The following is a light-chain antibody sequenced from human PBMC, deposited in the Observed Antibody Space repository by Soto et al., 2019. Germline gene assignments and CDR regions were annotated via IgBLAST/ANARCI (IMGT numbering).Light chain of an antibody. V-gene: IGKV1-5*03. Sequence: DIQMTQSPSTLSASVGDRVTITCRASQSISSWVAWYQQKPGKAPKLLIYKASSLESGVPSRFSGSGSGTEFTLTISSLQPDDFATYYCQQYNSYSITFGPGTKVDIK. CDR3: QQYNSYSIT. CDR1: QSISSW. CDR2: KAS. J-gene: IGKJ3*01.